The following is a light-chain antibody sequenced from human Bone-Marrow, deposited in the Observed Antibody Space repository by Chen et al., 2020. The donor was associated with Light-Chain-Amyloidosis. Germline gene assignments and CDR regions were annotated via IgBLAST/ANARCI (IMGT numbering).Light chain of an antibody. CDR2: VNSDGSH. CDR3: QTWGTGYVV. CDR1: SGHSNYV. V-gene: IGLV4-69*01. Sequence: QAVLTQSPSASASLGASVKLTCTLSSGHSNYVIAWHQQQPERGLRYLRKVNSDGSHSRGDGIPDRFAGATAGAERYVTICSLQSEDEADDSCQTWGTGYVVFGGGTKLTVL. J-gene: IGLJ2*01.